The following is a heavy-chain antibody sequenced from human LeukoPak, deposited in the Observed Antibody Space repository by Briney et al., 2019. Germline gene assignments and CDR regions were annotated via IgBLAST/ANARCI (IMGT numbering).Heavy chain of an antibody. Sequence: VASVKVSCKASGHTFTGYYMHWVRQAPGQGLGWMGWINPNSGGTNYAQKFQGRVTMTRDTSISTAYMELSRLRSDDMAVYYCARGGYYYDSSGYSFWGQGTLVTVSS. CDR3: ARGGYYYDSSGYSF. CDR2: INPNSGGT. CDR1: GHTFTGYY. V-gene: IGHV1-2*02. D-gene: IGHD3-22*01. J-gene: IGHJ4*02.